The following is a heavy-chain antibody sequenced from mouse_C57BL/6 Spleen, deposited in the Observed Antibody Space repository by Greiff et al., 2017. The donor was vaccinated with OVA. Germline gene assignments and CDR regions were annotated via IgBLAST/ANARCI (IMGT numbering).Heavy chain of an antibody. Sequence: QVQLQQPGAELVKPGASVKLSCKASGYTFTSYWMHWVKQRPGQGLEWIGMIHPNSGSTKYNEKFKSKATLTVDKSSNTAYMQLSSLTSEDSAVYYFARPLTVVGDYFDYWGQGTTLTVSS. CDR1: GYTFTSYW. D-gene: IGHD1-1*01. CDR3: ARPLTVVGDYFDY. V-gene: IGHV1-64*01. CDR2: IHPNSGST. J-gene: IGHJ2*01.